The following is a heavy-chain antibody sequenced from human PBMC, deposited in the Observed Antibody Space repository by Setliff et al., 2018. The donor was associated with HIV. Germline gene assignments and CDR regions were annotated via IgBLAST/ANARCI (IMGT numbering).Heavy chain of an antibody. V-gene: IGHV4-4*07. Sequence: SETLSLTCYVTDDPISSYYWSWIRQSAGKGLEWIGRVHKSGNTDYNPSLKGRVTMSVDTSKNQFFLKLTSMTAADTAIYYCARDMEDFGVLPSAPFDPWGRGTLVTVSS. D-gene: IGHD2-2*01. CDR3: ARDMEDFGVLPSAPFDP. CDR1: DDPISSYY. CDR2: VHKSGNT. J-gene: IGHJ5*02.